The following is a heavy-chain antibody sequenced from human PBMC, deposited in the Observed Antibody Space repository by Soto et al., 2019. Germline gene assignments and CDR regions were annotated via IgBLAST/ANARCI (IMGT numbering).Heavy chain of an antibody. J-gene: IGHJ4*02. CDR2: ISSSSSYI. V-gene: IGHV3-21*01. CDR1: GFTFSSYS. Sequence: PGGSLRLSCAASGFTFSSYSMNWVRQAPGKGLEWVSSISSSSSYIYYADSVKGRFTISRDNAKNSLYLQMNSLRAEDTAVYYCARDKNDILSGYYIVGFDYWGQGTLVTVSS. D-gene: IGHD3-9*01. CDR3: ARDKNDILSGYYIVGFDY.